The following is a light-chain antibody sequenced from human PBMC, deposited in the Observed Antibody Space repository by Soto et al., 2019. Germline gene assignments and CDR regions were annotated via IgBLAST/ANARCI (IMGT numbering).Light chain of an antibody. V-gene: IGKV3-15*01. Sequence: EIVMRQSPVTLSASPGESATLSCGASQSVDNNVAWYQQKPGQAPRLLIVGSFARATGIPARFSGSGSGSEFTLTISGLQSEDFAVYYCQQYNDRPPITFGQGTRLEIK. CDR2: GSF. CDR3: QQYNDRPPIT. J-gene: IGKJ5*01. CDR1: QSVDNN.